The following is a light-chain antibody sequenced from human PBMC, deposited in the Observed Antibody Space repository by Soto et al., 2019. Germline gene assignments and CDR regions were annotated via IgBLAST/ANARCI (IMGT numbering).Light chain of an antibody. Sequence: QSALTQPASVSGSPGQSITISCTGTSSDVGSYNLVSWYQQHPGKAPKVMIYEDIKRPSGVSNRFSGSKSGNTASLTISGLQTEDEADYYCCSYAGNSAPVVFGGGTKLTVL. CDR1: SSDVGSYNL. CDR3: CSYAGNSAPVV. J-gene: IGLJ2*01. CDR2: EDI. V-gene: IGLV2-23*01.